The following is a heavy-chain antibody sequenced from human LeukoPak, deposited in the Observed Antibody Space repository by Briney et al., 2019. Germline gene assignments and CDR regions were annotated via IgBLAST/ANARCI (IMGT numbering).Heavy chain of an antibody. J-gene: IGHJ4*02. CDR3: ARLGSSGWYTLYYFDY. CDR1: GGSISSSSYY. Sequence: PSETLSLTCTVSGGSISSSSYYWGWIRQPPGKGLEWIGSIYYSGSTYYNPSLKSRVTISVDTSKNQFSLKLSSVTAADTAVYYCARLGSSGWYTLYYFDYWGQGTLVTVS. D-gene: IGHD6-19*01. V-gene: IGHV4-39*01. CDR2: IYYSGST.